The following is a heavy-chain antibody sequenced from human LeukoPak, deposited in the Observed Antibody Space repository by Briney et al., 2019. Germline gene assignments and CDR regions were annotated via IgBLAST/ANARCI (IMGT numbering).Heavy chain of an antibody. D-gene: IGHD6-13*01. CDR1: GFTFSSYS. CDR2: IRTGSTI. Sequence: GGSLRLSCAASGFTFSSYSMNWVRQAPGKGLEWISYIRTGSTIYYADSVKGRFTISRDNAKNSLYLQMNSLRAEDTAVYYCARDRSSSWRDDFDYWGQGTLVTVSS. J-gene: IGHJ4*02. V-gene: IGHV3-48*01. CDR3: ARDRSSSWRDDFDY.